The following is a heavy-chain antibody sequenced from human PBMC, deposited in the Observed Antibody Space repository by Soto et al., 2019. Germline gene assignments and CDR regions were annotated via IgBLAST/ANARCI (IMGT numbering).Heavy chain of an antibody. J-gene: IGHJ6*02. CDR3: ARSQGGSSSLDIYSYYYYGMDV. D-gene: IGHD2-15*01. CDR1: GGTFSSYA. V-gene: IGHV1-69*01. CDR2: IIPIFGTA. Sequence: QVQLVQSGAEVKKPGSSVKVSCKAPGGTFSSYAISWVRQAPGQGLDWMGGIIPIFGTANYAQKFQGRVTITADESTSTGYMELSSLRSEDTAVYYCARSQGGSSSLDIYSYYYYGMDVWGQGTTVTVSS.